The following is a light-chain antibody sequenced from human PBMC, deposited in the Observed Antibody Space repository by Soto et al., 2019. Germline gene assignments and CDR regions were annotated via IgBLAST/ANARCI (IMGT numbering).Light chain of an antibody. CDR1: QIIGSW. Sequence: DIQMTQSPSTLSASVGDGVTITCRASQIIGSWLAWYQQKPGKAPKLLIYKATNLQSGVPSRFSGSGSGTDSSLTISSLQPEDSATYFCQQYNDFRYTFGPGTKLEI. V-gene: IGKV1-5*03. CDR3: QQYNDFRYT. J-gene: IGKJ2*01. CDR2: KAT.